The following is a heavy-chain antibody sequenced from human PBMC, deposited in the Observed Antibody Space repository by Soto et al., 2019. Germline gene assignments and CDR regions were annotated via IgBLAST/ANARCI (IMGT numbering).Heavy chain of an antibody. D-gene: IGHD3-16*01. CDR2: ISSSSSTI. CDR1: GFTFSSYS. CDR3: ARTLMITFGGVIPWFDP. J-gene: IGHJ5*02. V-gene: IGHV3-48*02. Sequence: EVQLVESGGGLVQPGGSLRLSCAASGFTFSSYSMNWVRQAPGKGLEWVSYISSSSSTIYYADSVKGRFTISRDNAKNTLYLQMNRLRDADTAVYYCARTLMITFGGVIPWFDPWGQGTLVTVSS.